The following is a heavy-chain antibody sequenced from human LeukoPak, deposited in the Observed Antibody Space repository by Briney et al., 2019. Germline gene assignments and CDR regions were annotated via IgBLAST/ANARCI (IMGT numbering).Heavy chain of an antibody. V-gene: IGHV4-4*07. J-gene: IGHJ4*02. CDR2: IHPSGST. Sequence: PSETLSLTCTVSGDSINSYHWSWIRQPAGKGLEGIGRIHPSGSTNYNPSVRSRVAISMDNSKNQFSLTMKSVTAADTAVYYCARDDSSRDDSGGYHYWGQGTLVTVAS. D-gene: IGHD3-22*01. CDR3: ARDDSSRDDSGGYHY. CDR1: GDSINSYH.